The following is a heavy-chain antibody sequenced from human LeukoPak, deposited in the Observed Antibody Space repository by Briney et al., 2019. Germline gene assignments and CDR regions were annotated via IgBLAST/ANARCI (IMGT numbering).Heavy chain of an antibody. CDR2: IYISGST. D-gene: IGHD3-9*01. Sequence: SETLSLTCTVSGGSISSYYWSWIRQPAGKGLEWIGRIYISGSTNYNHSLKSRVTMSVDTSKNQFSLKLSSVTAADTAVYYCARDGEVLRYFDWLPFDYWGQGTLVTVSS. V-gene: IGHV4-4*07. CDR1: GGSISSYY. CDR3: ARDGEVLRYFDWLPFDY. J-gene: IGHJ4*02.